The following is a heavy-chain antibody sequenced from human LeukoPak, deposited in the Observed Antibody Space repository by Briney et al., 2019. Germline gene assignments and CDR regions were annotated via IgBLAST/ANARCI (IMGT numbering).Heavy chain of an antibody. Sequence: TSETLSLTCTVSGGSISSSSYYWGWIRQPPGKGLEWIGSIYYSGSTYYNPSLKSRLTISVDTSKNQFSLKLSSVTAADTAVYYCARRRRIAVAGLGGYFDYWGQGTLVTVSS. J-gene: IGHJ4*02. CDR2: IYYSGST. V-gene: IGHV4-39*01. D-gene: IGHD6-19*01. CDR1: GGSISSSSYY. CDR3: ARRRRIAVAGLGGYFDY.